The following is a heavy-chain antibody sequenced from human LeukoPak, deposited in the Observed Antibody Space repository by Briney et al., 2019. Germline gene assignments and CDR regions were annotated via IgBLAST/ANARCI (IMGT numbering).Heavy chain of an antibody. CDR2: ISSSSSYI. J-gene: IGHJ4*02. Sequence: GGSLRLSCAASGFTLSSYSMNWVRQAPGKGLEWVSSISSSSSYIYYADSVKGRFTISRDNAKNSLYLQMNSLRAEDTAVYYCARDPSLQVDYYGSGGHDYWGQGTLVTVSS. D-gene: IGHD3-10*01. CDR1: GFTLSSYS. CDR3: ARDPSLQVDYYGSGGHDY. V-gene: IGHV3-21*01.